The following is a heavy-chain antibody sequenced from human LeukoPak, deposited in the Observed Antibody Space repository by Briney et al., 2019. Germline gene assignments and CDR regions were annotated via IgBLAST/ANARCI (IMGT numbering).Heavy chain of an antibody. CDR1: GDSIGSYY. CDR2: IYHSGIT. D-gene: IGHD3-10*01. J-gene: IGHJ5*02. Sequence: SETLSLTCTLSGDSIGSYYWNWIRQPPGKGLEWIGEIYHSGITNYNPSLKSRVTISVDTSKNQFSLKLSSVTAADTAVYYCARGGGRGVHNWFDPWGQGTLVTVSS. CDR3: ARGGGRGVHNWFDP. V-gene: IGHV4-59*12.